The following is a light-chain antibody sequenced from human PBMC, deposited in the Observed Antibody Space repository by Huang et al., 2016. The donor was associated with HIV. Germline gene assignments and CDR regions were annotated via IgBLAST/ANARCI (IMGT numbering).Light chain of an antibody. CDR3: MQGTHWPGT. Sequence: DVVMTQLPLSLPVALGQPASIFCKSSQSLVSSDGNKYLNWFQQRPGQPPRRLIYQVSSRDTGVPDRFSGSGSGTHFALRINRVEAEDVASYYCMQGTHWPGTFGQGTKMEI. CDR1: QSLVSSDGNKY. V-gene: IGKV2-30*01. CDR2: QVS. J-gene: IGKJ1*01.